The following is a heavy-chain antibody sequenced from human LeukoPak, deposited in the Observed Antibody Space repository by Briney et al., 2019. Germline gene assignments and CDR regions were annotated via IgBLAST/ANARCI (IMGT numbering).Heavy chain of an antibody. CDR1: GYTFTSYY. CDR2: INPSGGGT. CDR3: AREKTAMVTPDAFDI. Sequence: ASVKVSCKASGYTFTSYYMHWVRQAPGQGLEWMGIINPSGGGTSYAQKFQGRVTMTRDTSTSTVYMELSSLRSEDTAVYYCAREKTAMVTPDAFDIWGQGTMVTVSS. J-gene: IGHJ3*02. V-gene: IGHV1-46*01. D-gene: IGHD5-18*01.